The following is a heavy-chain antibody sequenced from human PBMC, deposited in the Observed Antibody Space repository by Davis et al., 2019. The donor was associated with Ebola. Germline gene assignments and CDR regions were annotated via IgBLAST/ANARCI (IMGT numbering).Heavy chain of an antibody. CDR1: GGSFSGYY. D-gene: IGHD2-8*01. CDR3: TQGNGPQGDY. V-gene: IGHV4-34*03. J-gene: IGHJ4*02. CDR2: INHSGST. Sequence: SETLSLTCAVYGGSFSGYYWSWIRQPPGKGLEWIGEINHSGSTNYNPSLKSRVTISVDTSKNQFSLKLNSVTAADTAVYYCTQGNGPQGDYWGQGTLVTVSS.